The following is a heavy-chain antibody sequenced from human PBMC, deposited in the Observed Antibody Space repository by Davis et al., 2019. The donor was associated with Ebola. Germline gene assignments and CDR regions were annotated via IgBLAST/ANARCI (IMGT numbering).Heavy chain of an antibody. D-gene: IGHD1-26*01. Sequence: ASVKVSCKASGYTFTSYGISWVRQAPGQGLEWMGWISAYNGNTNYAQKLQGRVTMTTDTSTSTAYMELRSLRSDDTAVYYCARESRYSGSYYGYYYYYGMDVWGKGTTVTVSS. CDR3: ARESRYSGSYYGYYYYYGMDV. CDR2: ISAYNGNT. V-gene: IGHV1-18*01. J-gene: IGHJ6*04. CDR1: GYTFTSYG.